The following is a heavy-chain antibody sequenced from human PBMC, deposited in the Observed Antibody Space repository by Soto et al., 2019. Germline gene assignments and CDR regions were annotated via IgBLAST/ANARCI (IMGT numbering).Heavy chain of an antibody. D-gene: IGHD4-4*01. J-gene: IGHJ6*02. V-gene: IGHV1-46*01. Sequence: GASVKVSCKXSGYTFTSYYMHWVRQAPGQGLEWMGIINPSGGSTSYAQKFQGRVTMTRDTSTSTVYMELSSLRSEDTAVYYCARAPTTVSYYYGMDVWGQGTTVTVSS. CDR2: INPSGGST. CDR1: GYTFTSYY. CDR3: ARAPTTVSYYYGMDV.